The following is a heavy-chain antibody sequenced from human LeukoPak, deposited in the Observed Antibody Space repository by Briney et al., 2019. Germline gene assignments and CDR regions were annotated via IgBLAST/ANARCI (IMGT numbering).Heavy chain of an antibody. CDR2: ISANNGNT. V-gene: IGHV1-18*01. Sequence: ASVKVFCEASGYTFTAYGISWVRQAPGQGLEWMGWISANNGNTNYAQKVQGGVTMTRDTSTSTAYMELRSLSYDDTAVYYCSRDDGPFGGVRFDHWGQGTLVTVSS. CDR1: GYTFTAYG. CDR3: SRDDGPFGGVRFDH. D-gene: IGHD3-16*01. J-gene: IGHJ4*02.